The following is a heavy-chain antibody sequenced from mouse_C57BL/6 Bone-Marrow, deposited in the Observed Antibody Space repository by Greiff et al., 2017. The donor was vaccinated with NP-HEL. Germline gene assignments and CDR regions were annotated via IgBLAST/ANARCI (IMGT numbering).Heavy chain of an antibody. D-gene: IGHD1-1*01. CDR3: ARRLYGSTCY. CDR1: GYSITSDY. J-gene: IGHJ4*01. V-gene: IGHV3-8*01. Sequence: EVQVVESGPGLAKPSQTLSLPCSVPGYSITSDYWNWIRKFPGNKIEYMGYISYSGNTYYNPSLNSRISITRDTAKNQYYLQLNSVTTEATATYYCARRLYGSTCYWGQGTSVTVSS. CDR2: ISYSGNT.